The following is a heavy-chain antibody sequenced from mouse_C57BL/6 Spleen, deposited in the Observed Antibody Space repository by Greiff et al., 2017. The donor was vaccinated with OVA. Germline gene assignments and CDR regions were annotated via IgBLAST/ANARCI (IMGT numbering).Heavy chain of an antibody. Sequence: VQLQQPGAELVMPGASVKLSCKASGYTFTSYWMHWVKQRPGQGLEWIGEIDPSDSYTNYNQKFKGKSTLTVDKSSSTAYMQRSSLTSEDSAVYYCARPAHYDGSSYEYYAMDYWGQGTSVTVSS. V-gene: IGHV1-69*01. CDR2: IDPSDSYT. CDR3: ARPAHYDGSSYEYYAMDY. CDR1: GYTFTSYW. D-gene: IGHD1-1*01. J-gene: IGHJ4*01.